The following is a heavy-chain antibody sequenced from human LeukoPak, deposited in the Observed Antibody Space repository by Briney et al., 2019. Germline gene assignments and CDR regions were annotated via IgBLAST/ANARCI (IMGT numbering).Heavy chain of an antibody. V-gene: IGHV3-48*01. CDR1: GFTFNTYS. D-gene: IGHD3-9*01. J-gene: IGHJ4*02. CDR3: ARDMGVVTGYYVDY. CDR2: ITGNSHTI. Sequence: GGSLRLSCEASGFTFNTYSMNWVRQAPGKGLEWVSYITGNSHTIYYADSVKGRFTISRDNAKNSLHLQMNSLRAEDTAVYYCARDMGVVTGYYVDYWGQGTLVTVSS.